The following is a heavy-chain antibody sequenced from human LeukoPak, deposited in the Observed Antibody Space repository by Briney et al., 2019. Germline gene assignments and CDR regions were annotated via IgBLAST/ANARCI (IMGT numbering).Heavy chain of an antibody. CDR3: VKDVQWAPRYYFDY. V-gene: IGHV3-23*01. Sequence: GGSLRLSCAASGFTFSSYAMSWVRQAPGKGLEWVSAISGSGGSTYYADSVKGRFTISRDNSKNTLYLQMNSLRAEDTAVYYCVKDVQWAPRYYFDYWGQGTLVTVSS. CDR2: ISGSGGST. D-gene: IGHD1-26*01. CDR1: GFTFSSYA. J-gene: IGHJ4*02.